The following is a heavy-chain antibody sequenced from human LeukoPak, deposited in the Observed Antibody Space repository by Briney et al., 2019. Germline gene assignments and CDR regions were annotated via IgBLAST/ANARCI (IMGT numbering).Heavy chain of an antibody. V-gene: IGHV3-73*01. CDR3: TRQSGAVRGVYPDY. D-gene: IGHD3-10*01. CDR2: IRSKANSYAT. Sequence: GRSLRLSCAASGFTFSGSAMHWVRQASGKGLEWVGRIRSKANSYATAYAASVKGRFTISRDDSKNTAYLQMNSLKTEDTAVYYCTRQSGAVRGVYPDYWGQGTLVTVSS. CDR1: GFTFSGSA. J-gene: IGHJ4*02.